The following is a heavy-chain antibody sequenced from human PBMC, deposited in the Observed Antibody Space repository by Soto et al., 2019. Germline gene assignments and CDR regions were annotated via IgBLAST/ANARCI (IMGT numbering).Heavy chain of an antibody. Sequence: GGSLRLSCAASGFTVSSNYMSWVRQAPGKGLGWGSVIYSGGSTYYAVSVMGRFAISRDNSKNTLYLQMNSLSAEATAVYYCARGGRFGVDIGMDAWGQGTTVTVSS. D-gene: IGHD3-10*01. CDR3: ARGGRFGVDIGMDA. CDR1: GFTVSSNY. CDR2: IYSGGST. J-gene: IGHJ6*02. V-gene: IGHV3-53*01.